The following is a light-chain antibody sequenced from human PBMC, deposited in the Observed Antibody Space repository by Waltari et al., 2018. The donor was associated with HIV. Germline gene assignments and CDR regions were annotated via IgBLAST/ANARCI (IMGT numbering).Light chain of an antibody. V-gene: IGLV1-40*01. Sequence: QSVLTKPASVSGAPGQRVTISCIGISSNIGAGNDVHWYQPLQGTAPKLLIYANINRPSGVPDRFSGSKSGSSASLAITGLQAEDEAHYYCQSFDSSLTTSGVIFGGGTKLTVL. CDR3: QSFDSSLTTSGVI. J-gene: IGLJ2*01. CDR2: ANI. CDR1: SSNIGAGND.